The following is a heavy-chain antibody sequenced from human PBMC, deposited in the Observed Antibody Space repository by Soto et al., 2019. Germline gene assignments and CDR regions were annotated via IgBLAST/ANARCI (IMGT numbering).Heavy chain of an antibody. D-gene: IGHD3-9*01. Sequence: QVQLQQWGAGPLRPLETLSLTCGVSGGSFSGYYWAWIRQSPGKGLEWIGEINDRGSINYNPSLKNRVSIPVDTSKNNYSLNLRSVTAADTAVYYCARESLDILTGPPWVWYFDLWGRGTLVTVSS. V-gene: IGHV4-34*01. CDR3: ARESLDILTGPPWVWYFDL. CDR2: INDRGSI. J-gene: IGHJ2*01. CDR1: GGSFSGYY.